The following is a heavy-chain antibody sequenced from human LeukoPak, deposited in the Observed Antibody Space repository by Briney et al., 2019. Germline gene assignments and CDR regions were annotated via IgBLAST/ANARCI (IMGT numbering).Heavy chain of an antibody. Sequence: ASVKVSCKVSGYTLTELSMHWVRQAPGKGLEWMGGFDPEDGETIYAQKLHGRVTMTTDTSTSTAYMELRSLRSDDTAVYYCARQLDIVVVPAAMALFDPWGQGTLVTVSS. CDR1: GYTLTELS. D-gene: IGHD2-2*01. CDR2: FDPEDGET. CDR3: ARQLDIVVVPAAMALFDP. J-gene: IGHJ5*02. V-gene: IGHV1-24*01.